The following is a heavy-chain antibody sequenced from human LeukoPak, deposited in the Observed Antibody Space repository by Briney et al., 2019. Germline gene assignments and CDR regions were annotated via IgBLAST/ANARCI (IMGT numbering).Heavy chain of an antibody. V-gene: IGHV4-38-2*02. D-gene: IGHD1-26*01. CDR1: GYSISSGYY. J-gene: IGHJ4*02. CDR2: IYYRGST. CDR3: ARYREVGATVDY. Sequence: SETLSLTCTVSGYSISSGYYWGWIRQPPGRGLEWIASIYYRGSTHYNPSLASLKSRVTISGDTSENQFSLKLSSVTAADTAVYYCARYREVGATVDYWGQGTLVTVSS.